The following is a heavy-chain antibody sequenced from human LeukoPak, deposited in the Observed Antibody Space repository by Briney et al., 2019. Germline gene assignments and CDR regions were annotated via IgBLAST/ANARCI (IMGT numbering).Heavy chain of an antibody. CDR2: IYNGDTT. CDR1: GFAVSSDY. CDR3: ARTNNWRPYFSYSNMDI. J-gene: IGHJ6*02. D-gene: IGHD1-1*01. V-gene: IGHV3-53*01. Sequence: GGSLRLSCAASGFAVSSDYMGWVRQAPGMGLQWVSLIYNGDTTYYADSVKGRFTISRDTSNNTLFLHMRGLRAEDTAVYYCARTNNWRPYFSYSNMDIWGQGTTVTVSS.